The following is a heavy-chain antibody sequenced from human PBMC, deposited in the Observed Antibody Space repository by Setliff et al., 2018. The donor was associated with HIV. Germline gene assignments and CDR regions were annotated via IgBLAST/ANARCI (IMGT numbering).Heavy chain of an antibody. CDR1: GYTFTGYY. CDR3: ARGPVGGTVDY. Sequence: ASVKVSCKASGYTFTGYYMHWVRQAPGQGLEWMGRINPNSGGTNYAQKFQGRVTVTRDTSIRTAYMDLSSLRSDDTALYYCARGPVGGTVDYWGQGTLVTVSS. V-gene: IGHV1-2*06. J-gene: IGHJ4*02. CDR2: INPNSGGT. D-gene: IGHD1-26*01.